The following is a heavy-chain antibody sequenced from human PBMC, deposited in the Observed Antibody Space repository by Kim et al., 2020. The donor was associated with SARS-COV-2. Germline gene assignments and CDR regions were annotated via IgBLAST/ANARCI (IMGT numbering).Heavy chain of an antibody. CDR2: IWYDGSNK. Sequence: GGSLRLSCAASGFTFSSYGMHWVRQAPGKGLEWVAVIWYDGSNKYYADSVKGRFTISRDNSKNTLYLQMNSLRAEDTAVYYCARGGKWLRYYYYYGMDVWGQGTTVTVSS. D-gene: IGHD5-12*01. V-gene: IGHV3-33*01. CDR3: ARGGKWLRYYYYYGMDV. J-gene: IGHJ6*02. CDR1: GFTFSSYG.